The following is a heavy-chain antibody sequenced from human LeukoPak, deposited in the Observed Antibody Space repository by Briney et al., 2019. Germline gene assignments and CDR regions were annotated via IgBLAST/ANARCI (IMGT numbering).Heavy chain of an antibody. Sequence: ASVKVSCKASGYTFTGYYMHWVRQAPGQGLEWMGWINPNSGGTNYAQKFQGRVTMTRDTPISTAYMELSRLRSDDTAVYYCARGGATTWYYYYMDVWGKGTTVTVSS. D-gene: IGHD1-26*01. CDR1: GYTFTGYY. CDR2: INPNSGGT. CDR3: ARGGATTWYYYYMDV. V-gene: IGHV1-2*02. J-gene: IGHJ6*03.